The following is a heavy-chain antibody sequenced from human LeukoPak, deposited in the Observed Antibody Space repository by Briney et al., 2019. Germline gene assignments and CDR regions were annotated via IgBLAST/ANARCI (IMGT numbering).Heavy chain of an antibody. D-gene: IGHD1-14*01. J-gene: IGHJ4*02. V-gene: IGHV4-59*11. CDR2: IYYSGNT. CDR3: ARLTRNYLDY. CDR1: GGSISSHY. Sequence: PSETLSLTCTVSGGSISSHYWSWIRQPPGKGLEWIGYIYYSGNTNYNPSLKSRVTISVDTSKNQFSLKLSSVTAAVTAVYYCARLTRNYLDYWGQGTLFTVSS.